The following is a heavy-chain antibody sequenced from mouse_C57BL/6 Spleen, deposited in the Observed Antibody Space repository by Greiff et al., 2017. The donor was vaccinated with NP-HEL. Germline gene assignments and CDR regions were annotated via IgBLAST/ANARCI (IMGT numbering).Heavy chain of an antibody. CDR1: GYTFTSYW. Sequence: QVQLQQPGAELVMPGASVKLSCKASGYTFTSYWMHWVKQRPGQGLEWIGEIDPSDSYTNYNQKFKGKSTLTVDKSSSTAYMQLSSLTSEDSAVYYCARNHYDYYLDYWGQGTTLTVSS. J-gene: IGHJ2*01. CDR3: ARNHYDYYLDY. D-gene: IGHD2-4*01. V-gene: IGHV1-69*01. CDR2: IDPSDSYT.